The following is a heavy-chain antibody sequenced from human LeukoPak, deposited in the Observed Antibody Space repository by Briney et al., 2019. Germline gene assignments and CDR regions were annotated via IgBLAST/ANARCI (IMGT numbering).Heavy chain of an antibody. Sequence: SETLSLTCTVSGGSISSYYWSWIRQPAGKGLEWIGRIYTSGSTNYNPSLKSRVTMSVDTSKNQFSLKLSSVTAANTAVYYCARAGRVGKLQTYYGMDVWGQGTTVTVSS. D-gene: IGHD2-15*01. CDR3: ARAGRVGKLQTYYGMDV. J-gene: IGHJ6*02. V-gene: IGHV4-4*07. CDR1: GGSISSYY. CDR2: IYTSGST.